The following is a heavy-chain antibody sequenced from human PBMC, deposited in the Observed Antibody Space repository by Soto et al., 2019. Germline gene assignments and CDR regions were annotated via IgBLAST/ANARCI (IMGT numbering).Heavy chain of an antibody. J-gene: IGHJ5*02. CDR2: MNPNSGNT. CDR3: AGDSKSAQVPSDP. Sequence: VSVKVSCKASGYTFTSYDINWVRQATGQGLEWMGWMNPNSGNTGYAQKFQGRVTMTRNTSISTAYMELSSLRSEDTAVYYCAGDSKSAQVPSDPWGQGTLVTVSS. V-gene: IGHV1-8*01. CDR1: GYTFTSYD.